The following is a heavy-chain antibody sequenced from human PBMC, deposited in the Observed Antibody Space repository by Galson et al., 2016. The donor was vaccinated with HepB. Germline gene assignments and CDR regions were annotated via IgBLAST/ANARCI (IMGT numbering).Heavy chain of an antibody. CDR3: VHRPEDRGGSPFDY. Sequence: PALVKPTQTLTLTCTFSGFSLSASGMCVSWIRQPPGKALEWLALIDWDDDKYYSTSLKTRLTITKDTSKNQVVLTMTNMDPEDTATFYCVHRPEDRGGSPFDYWGQGTLVTVSS. CDR1: GFSLSASGMC. D-gene: IGHD2-15*01. J-gene: IGHJ4*02. CDR2: IDWDDDK. V-gene: IGHV2-70*12.